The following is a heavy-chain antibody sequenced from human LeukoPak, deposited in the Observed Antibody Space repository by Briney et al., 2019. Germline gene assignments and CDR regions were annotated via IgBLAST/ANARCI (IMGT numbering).Heavy chain of an antibody. V-gene: IGHV1-18*01. CDR2: ISAYKGNT. Sequence: ASVKLSCKASGYTFTSYGISWVRQAPGQGLEWMGWISAYKGNTNYAQKLQGRVTMTTDTSTSTAYMELRSLRSDDTAVYYCARDLGDYDSSGCDYWGQGTLVTVSS. D-gene: IGHD3-22*01. J-gene: IGHJ4*02. CDR1: GYTFTSYG. CDR3: ARDLGDYDSSGCDY.